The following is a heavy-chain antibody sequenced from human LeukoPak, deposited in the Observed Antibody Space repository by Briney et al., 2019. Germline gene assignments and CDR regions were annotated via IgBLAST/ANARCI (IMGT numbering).Heavy chain of an antibody. CDR3: AKGLYDSSGYYYDY. D-gene: IGHD3-22*01. Sequence: GGSLRLSCAASGFTFSSYAMSWVRQAPGKGLEWVSAISGSGGSTYYADSVKGRFTISRDNSKNTLYLQMNSLRVEDTAVYYCAKGLYDSSGYYYDYWGQGTLVTVSS. CDR2: ISGSGGST. CDR1: GFTFSSYA. V-gene: IGHV3-23*01. J-gene: IGHJ4*02.